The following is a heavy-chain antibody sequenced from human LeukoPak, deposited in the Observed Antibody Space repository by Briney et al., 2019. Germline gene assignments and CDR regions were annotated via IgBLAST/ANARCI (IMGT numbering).Heavy chain of an antibody. CDR1: GGTISGYY. J-gene: IGHJ4*02. D-gene: IGHD6-13*01. CDR3: ARSPGYYFDY. Sequence: SETLSLTCTISGGTISGYYWSWIRQPPGKGLEWIAYIYYSGSTNYNPSLKSRVTISVDRSKNQCSLKVNSVTAADTAVYYCARSPGYYFDYWGQGTLVTVSS. V-gene: IGHV4-59*01. CDR2: IYYSGST.